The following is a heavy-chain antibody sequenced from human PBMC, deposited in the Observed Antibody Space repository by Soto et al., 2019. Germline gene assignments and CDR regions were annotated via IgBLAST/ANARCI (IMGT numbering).Heavy chain of an antibody. CDR1: GGSISSSSYY. Sequence: QLQLQESGPGLVKPSETLSLTCTVSGGSISSSSYYWGWIRQPPGKGLEWIGSIYYSGSTYYNPSLKSRVTISVDTSKNQFSLKLSSVTAADTAVYYCASNSGWYEPFDYCGQGTLVTVSS. CDR3: ASNSGWYEPFDY. CDR2: IYYSGST. V-gene: IGHV4-39*01. D-gene: IGHD6-19*01. J-gene: IGHJ4*02.